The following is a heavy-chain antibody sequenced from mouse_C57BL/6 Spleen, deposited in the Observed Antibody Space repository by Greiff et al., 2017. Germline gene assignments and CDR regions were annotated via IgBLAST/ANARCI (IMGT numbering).Heavy chain of an antibody. Sequence: QVQLQQPGAELVKPGASVKLSCKASGYTFTSYWMHWVKQRPGQGLEWIGMIHPNSGSTNYNEKFKSKATLTVDKTSSTAYMQLSSLPSEDSAVYYCARYYYGSSYGYWGQGTTLTVSS. V-gene: IGHV1-64*01. J-gene: IGHJ2*01. CDR3: ARYYYGSSYGY. CDR1: GYTFTSYW. CDR2: IHPNSGST. D-gene: IGHD1-1*01.